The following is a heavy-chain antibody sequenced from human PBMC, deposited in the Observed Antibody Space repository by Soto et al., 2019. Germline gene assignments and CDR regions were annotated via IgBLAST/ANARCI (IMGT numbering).Heavy chain of an antibody. D-gene: IGHD2-2*01. V-gene: IGHV4-59*01. J-gene: IGHJ6*02. CDR3: ARDSAPASDYYGMDV. CDR1: GGSISSYY. CDR2: IYYSGST. Sequence: PSETLSLTCTVSGGSISSYYWSWIRQPPGKGLEWIGYIYYSGSTNYNPSLKSRVTISVDTSKNQFSLKLSSVTAADTAVYYCARDSAPASDYYGMDVWGQGTTVTVSS.